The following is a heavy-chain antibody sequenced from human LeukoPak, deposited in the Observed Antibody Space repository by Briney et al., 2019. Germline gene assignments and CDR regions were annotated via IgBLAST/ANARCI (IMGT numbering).Heavy chain of an antibody. D-gene: IGHD5-18*01. J-gene: IGHJ4*02. Sequence: GGSLRLSCAASGFTFSDYYMSWIRQAPGKGLEWVSYISSSGSTIYYAGSVKGRFTISRDNAKNSLYLQMNSLRAEDTAVYYCARDPVQLWSFDYWSQGTLVTVSS. CDR2: ISSSGSTI. CDR3: ARDPVQLWSFDY. V-gene: IGHV3-11*04. CDR1: GFTFSDYY.